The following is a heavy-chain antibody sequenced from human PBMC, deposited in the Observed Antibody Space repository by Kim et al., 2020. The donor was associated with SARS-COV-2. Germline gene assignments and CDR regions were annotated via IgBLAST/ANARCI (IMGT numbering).Heavy chain of an antibody. CDR2: INENGSET. D-gene: IGHD1-1*01. CDR1: GFTFTNNW. Sequence: GGSLRLSCAASGFTFTNNWMSWVRQAPGKGLEWVAKINENGSETYYVNSVEGRFTISRDNAKNSLYLQMDSLRVEDTATYYCARDRRYALDYWGQGTRVTVSS. CDR3: ARDRRYALDY. V-gene: IGHV3-7*01. J-gene: IGHJ4*02.